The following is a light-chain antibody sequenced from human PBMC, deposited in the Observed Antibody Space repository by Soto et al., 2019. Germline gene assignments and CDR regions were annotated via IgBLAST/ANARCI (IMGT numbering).Light chain of an antibody. V-gene: IGKV3-15*01. CDR3: QQYNNWPWT. J-gene: IGKJ1*01. CDR1: QSVSSN. CDR2: GAS. Sequence: EIVMTQSLGTLSLSPGEAATLSCRASQSVSSNLAWYQQKPGQAPRLLIYGASTRATGIPARFSGSGSGTEFTLTISSLQSEDFAVYYCQQYNNWPWTFGQGTKVDIK.